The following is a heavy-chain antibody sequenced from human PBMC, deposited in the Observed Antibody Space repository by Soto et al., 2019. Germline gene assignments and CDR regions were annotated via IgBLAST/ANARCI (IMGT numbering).Heavy chain of an antibody. CDR3: AKFGGYSYGYYYYYGMDV. Sequence: GSLRLSCAASGFTFSSYAMSWVRQAPGKGLEWVSAISGSGGSTYYADSVKGRFTISRDNSKNTLYLQMNSLRAEDTAVYYCAKFGGYSYGYYYYYGMDVWGQGTTVTVSS. CDR2: ISGSGGST. CDR1: GFTFSSYA. J-gene: IGHJ6*02. D-gene: IGHD5-18*01. V-gene: IGHV3-23*01.